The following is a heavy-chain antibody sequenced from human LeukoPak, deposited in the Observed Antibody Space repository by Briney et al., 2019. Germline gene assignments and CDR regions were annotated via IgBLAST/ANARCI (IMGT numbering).Heavy chain of an antibody. D-gene: IGHD3-10*01. V-gene: IGHV4-34*01. CDR3: ARAIRITMVRGVIITSRIGNWFDP. J-gene: IGHJ5*02. Sequence: SETLSLTCAVYGGSFSGYYWSWIRQPPGKGLEWIGEIHHSGSTNYNPSLKSRVTISVDTSKNQFSLKLSSVTAADTAVYYCARAIRITMVRGVIITSRIGNWFDPWGQGTLVTVSS. CDR1: GGSFSGYY. CDR2: IHHSGST.